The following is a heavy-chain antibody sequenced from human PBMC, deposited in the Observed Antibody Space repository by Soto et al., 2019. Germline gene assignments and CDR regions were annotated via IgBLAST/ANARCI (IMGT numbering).Heavy chain of an antibody. Sequence: ASVKVSCKAPRDTFTSYYINWVRQAPGHGLEWMGVINPHGGSTAYAQKFKGRVTLTRDTSASTVYMEVSSLTSEDTAMYYCARSSGGNFGIIIEGTNGFALLGHATLVSASS. CDR2: INPHGGST. D-gene: IGHD1-26*01. J-gene: IGHJ5*02. CDR1: RDTFTSYY. V-gene: IGHV1-46*01. CDR3: ARSSGGNFGIIIEGTNGFAL.